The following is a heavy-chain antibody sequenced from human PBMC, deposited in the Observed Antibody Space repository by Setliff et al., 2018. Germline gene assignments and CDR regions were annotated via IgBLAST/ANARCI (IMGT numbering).Heavy chain of an antibody. J-gene: IGHJ4*02. CDR3: ATLSKDLNY. Sequence: AGGSLRLSCAASGFTFNDYGLTWLRRVPGKGLEWVSGIDWNGGRIGYADSVKGRFTIFRDNAKNSLYLQMDSLRAEDTAVYYCATLSKDLNYWGQGTLVTVSS. CDR2: IDWNGGRI. V-gene: IGHV3-20*04. CDR1: GFTFNDYG. D-gene: IGHD3-3*01.